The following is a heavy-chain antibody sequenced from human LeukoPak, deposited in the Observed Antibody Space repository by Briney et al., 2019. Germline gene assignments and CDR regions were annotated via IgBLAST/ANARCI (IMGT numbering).Heavy chain of an antibody. J-gene: IGHJ4*02. CDR3: ARDLAYSRLDY. CDR1: GFSFVSSW. V-gene: IGHV3-7*01. D-gene: IGHD5-18*01. Sequence: SGGSLRLSCAASGFSFVSSWMDWVRQAPGKGLEWVASINPDGSEKYSVDSVEGRFTISRDNAKNLLYLQVNSPRVEDTAFYYCARDLAYSRLDYWGQGMLVTVSS. CDR2: INPDGSEK.